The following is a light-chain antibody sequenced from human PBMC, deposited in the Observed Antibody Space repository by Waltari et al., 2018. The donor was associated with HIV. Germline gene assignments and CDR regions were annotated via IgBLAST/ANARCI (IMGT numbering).Light chain of an antibody. Sequence: QSVLTQPPSTSGTPGQRVTISCSGSNSNIGSNTVNWYQQVPGEAPKLLIYSNDQRPPGVPDRFSGSKSDTSASLAISGLQSEDETDYYCASWDDSLNGVVFGGGTKLTAL. CDR2: SND. CDR1: NSNIGSNT. V-gene: IGLV1-44*01. CDR3: ASWDDSLNGVV. J-gene: IGLJ2*01.